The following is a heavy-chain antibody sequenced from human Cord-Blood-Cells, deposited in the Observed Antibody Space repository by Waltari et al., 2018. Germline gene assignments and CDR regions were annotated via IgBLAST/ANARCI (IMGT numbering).Heavy chain of an antibody. D-gene: IGHD1-1*01. Sequence: QVQLVQSGAEVKKPGSSVKVSCKASGGTFSSYAIRWVRQAPGQGLEWMGGIIPIFGTANYAQKFQGRVTITADKSTSTAYMELSSLRSEDTAVYYCASVVELGVYWYFDLWGRGTLVTVSS. J-gene: IGHJ2*01. CDR2: IIPIFGTA. CDR3: ASVVELGVYWYFDL. CDR1: GGTFSSYA. V-gene: IGHV1-69*06.